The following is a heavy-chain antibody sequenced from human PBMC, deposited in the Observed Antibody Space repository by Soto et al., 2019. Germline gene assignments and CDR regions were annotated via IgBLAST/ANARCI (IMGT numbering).Heavy chain of an antibody. J-gene: IGHJ3*02. CDR3: ARGFGSSWYCAFDI. V-gene: IGHV1-3*01. CDR2: INAGNGNT. Sequence: ASVKVSCKASGYTFTSYAMHWVRQAPGQRLEWMGWINAGNGNTKYSQKFQGRVTITRDTSASTAYMELSSLRSEDTAVYYCARGFGSSWYCAFDIWDQGTMVTVSS. CDR1: GYTFTSYA. D-gene: IGHD6-13*01.